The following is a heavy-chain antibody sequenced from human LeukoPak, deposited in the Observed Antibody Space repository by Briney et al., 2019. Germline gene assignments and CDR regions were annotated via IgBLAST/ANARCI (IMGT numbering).Heavy chain of an antibody. V-gene: IGHV4-34*01. J-gene: IGHJ4*02. CDR3: ARGSEDPPIVGATTYNY. CDR2: INHSGST. Sequence: ASETLSLTCAVYGGSFSGYYWSWIRQPPGKGLEWIGEINHSGSTNYNPSLKSRVTISVDKSKNQFSLKLSSVTAADTAVYYCARGSEDPPIVGATTYNYWGQGTLVTVSS. D-gene: IGHD1-26*01. CDR1: GGSFSGYY.